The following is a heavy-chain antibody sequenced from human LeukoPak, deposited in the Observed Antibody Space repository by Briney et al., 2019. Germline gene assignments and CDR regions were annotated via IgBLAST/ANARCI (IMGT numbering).Heavy chain of an antibody. CDR3: ARGQGTVSTH. J-gene: IGHJ4*02. CDR2: IYYSGTT. CDR1: GGSIGTYS. D-gene: IGHD4-17*01. V-gene: IGHV4-59*12. Sequence: SETLSLTCTVSGGSIGTYSWNWIRQPPGKGLEWIGYIYYSGTTNYNPSLKSRVTISVDTPKTQFSLKLSSVTAADTAVYYCARGQGTVSTHWGQGTLVTVSS.